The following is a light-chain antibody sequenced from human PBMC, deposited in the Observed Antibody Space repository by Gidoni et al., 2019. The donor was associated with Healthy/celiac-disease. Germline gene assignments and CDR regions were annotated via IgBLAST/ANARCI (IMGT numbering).Light chain of an antibody. CDR1: QSLSSY. V-gene: IGKV3-11*01. Sequence: EIVLTQSPATLPLSPGDSATRSCRASQSLSSYLAWYQQKPGQAPRLLIYDASNRATGIPARFSGSGSGTDFTLTISSLEPEDFAVYYCQQRSNWPLTFGQGTRLEIK. J-gene: IGKJ5*01. CDR3: QQRSNWPLT. CDR2: DAS.